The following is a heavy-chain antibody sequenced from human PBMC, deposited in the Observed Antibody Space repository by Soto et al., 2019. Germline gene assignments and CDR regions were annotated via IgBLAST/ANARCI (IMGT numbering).Heavy chain of an antibody. J-gene: IGHJ4*02. Sequence: PSETLSLTCAVSGGSISSEYFHWTWIRQSPGKGLEWIGYIHYTGSIMYNPSFKSRLTMAVDTTKNQFTLNLNSVTAADTAVYYCARHATRSYDYWGQGTLVTVSS. V-gene: IGHV4-30-4*08. CDR2: IHYTGSI. CDR3: ARHATRSYDY. CDR1: GGSISSEYFH.